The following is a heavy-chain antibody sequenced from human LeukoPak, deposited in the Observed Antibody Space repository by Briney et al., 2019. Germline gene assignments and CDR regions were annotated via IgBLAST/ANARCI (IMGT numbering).Heavy chain of an antibody. V-gene: IGHV3-23*01. CDR1: GFTFSNYL. CDR2: ISHRGSSI. CDR3: AMALDY. J-gene: IGHJ4*02. Sequence: GGSLRLSCVASGFTFSNYLMNWVRQAPGKGLEWVSGISHRGSSIYYADSVKGRFTISRDNSKNTLYLQMDRLRVEDTAVYYCAMALDYWGQGTLVTVSS.